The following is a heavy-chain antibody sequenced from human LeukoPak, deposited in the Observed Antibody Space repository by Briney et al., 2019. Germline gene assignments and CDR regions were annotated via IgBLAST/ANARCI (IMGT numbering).Heavy chain of an antibody. CDR3: ARDDSDRSGYYYHDAFDI. CDR1: GGSLRSSCYY. V-gene: IGHV4-39*07. D-gene: IGHD3-22*01. J-gene: IGHJ3*02. CDR2: FYYSGST. Sequence: PWETLALTCTVSGGSLRSSCYYWGWIRQPPGKGLEWVGSFYYSGSTYYNPCLNSRVTISVDTSKSQYSLKLSSVTAADTAVYYCARDDSDRSGYYYHDAFDIWGQGTMVTVSS.